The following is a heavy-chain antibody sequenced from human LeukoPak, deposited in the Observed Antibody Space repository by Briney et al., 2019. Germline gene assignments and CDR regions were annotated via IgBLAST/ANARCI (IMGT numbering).Heavy chain of an antibody. J-gene: IGHJ4*02. D-gene: IGHD3-22*01. V-gene: IGHV3-30*18. CDR3: AKDSYYYDSSGSPGDY. CDR1: GFTFSSYG. Sequence: GGSLRLSCAASGFTFSSYGMHWVCQAPGKGLEWVAVISYDGSNKYYADSVKGRFTISRDNSKNTLYLQMNSLRAEDTAVYYCAKDSYYYDSSGSPGDYWGQGTLVTVSS. CDR2: ISYDGSNK.